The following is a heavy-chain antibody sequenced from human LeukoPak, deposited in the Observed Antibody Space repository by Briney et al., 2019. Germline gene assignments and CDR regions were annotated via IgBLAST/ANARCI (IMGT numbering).Heavy chain of an antibody. V-gene: IGHV4-59*01. CDR1: GGSISSYY. J-gene: IGHJ6*02. D-gene: IGHD1-26*01. CDR2: IYYSGST. Sequence: PSETLSLTCTVSGGSISSYYWSWIRQPPGKGLEWIGYIYYSGSTNYNPSLKSRVTISVDTSKNQFSLKLSSVTAADTAVYYCARVTRSGSYYYYYGMDVWGQGTTVTVSS. CDR3: ARVTRSGSYYYYYGMDV.